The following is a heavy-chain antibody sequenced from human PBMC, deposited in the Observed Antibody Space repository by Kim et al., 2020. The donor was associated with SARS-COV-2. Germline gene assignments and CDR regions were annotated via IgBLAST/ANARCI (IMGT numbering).Heavy chain of an antibody. Sequence: GGSLRLSCVASGFIISGYEMNWVRQSPERGLEWFAYIGTSDLTHYADSVKGRFTISRDNAKNSVYLQMNSLRDEDTAVYYCARDPEDTSGYDAFDIWGQGTMVTVSS. CDR2: IGTSDLT. V-gene: IGHV3-48*03. CDR1: GFIISGYE. D-gene: IGHD5-12*01. CDR3: ARDPEDTSGYDAFDI. J-gene: IGHJ3*02.